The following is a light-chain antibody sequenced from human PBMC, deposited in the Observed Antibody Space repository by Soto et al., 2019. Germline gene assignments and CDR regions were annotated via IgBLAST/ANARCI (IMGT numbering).Light chain of an antibody. CDR1: QSVSSNY. V-gene: IGKV3-11*01. Sequence: EIVLTRSPGTLALSPGERATLSCRASQSVSSNYLAWYQQTPGQAPRPLIYDASNRPTGIPARFSGSGSGTDFTLTIRSLEPEDFAVYSCQQRSNWPPTFGQGTQLDIK. J-gene: IGKJ1*01. CDR2: DAS. CDR3: QQRSNWPPT.